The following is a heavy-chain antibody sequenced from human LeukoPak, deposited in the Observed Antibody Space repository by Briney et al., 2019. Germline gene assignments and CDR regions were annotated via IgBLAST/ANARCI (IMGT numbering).Heavy chain of an antibody. CDR2: ISGSGGST. V-gene: IGHV3-23*01. CDR3: AKESPYYYDSSGYYYSEYDY. CDR1: GFTFSSYA. J-gene: IGHJ4*02. Sequence: GGSLRLSCAASGFTFSSYAMSWVRQAPGKGLEWVSAISGSGGSTYYADSVKGRFTISRDNSKNTLYLQMNSLRAEDTAVYYCAKESPYYYDSSGYYYSEYDYWGQGTLVTVSS. D-gene: IGHD3-22*01.